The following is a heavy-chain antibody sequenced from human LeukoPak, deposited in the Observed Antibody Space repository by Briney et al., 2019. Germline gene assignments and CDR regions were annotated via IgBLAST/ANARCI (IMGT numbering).Heavy chain of an antibody. CDR1: GYTFTSYD. CDR2: ISAYNGNT. Sequence: ASVKVSCKASGYTFTSYDINWVRQATGQGLEWMGWISAYNGNTNYAQKLQGRVTMTTDTSTSTAYMDLRSLRSDDTAVYYCARDSTFDYWGQGTLVTVSS. CDR3: ARDSTFDY. V-gene: IGHV1-18*01. J-gene: IGHJ4*02.